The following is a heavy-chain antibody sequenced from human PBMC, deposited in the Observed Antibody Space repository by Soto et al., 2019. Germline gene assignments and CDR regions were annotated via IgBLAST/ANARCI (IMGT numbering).Heavy chain of an antibody. V-gene: IGHV3-30-3*01. CDR2: ISKDGTNK. CDR1: GFTFSRYA. J-gene: IGHJ4*02. D-gene: IGHD5-12*01. Sequence: PGGSLRLSCAASGFTFSRYAIHWVRQAPGKGLEWVAAISKDGTNKYYADSVKGRFTMSRDNPKNTLYLQMNSLRPEDTALYYCARENSYDYTYFDYWGQGTLVTVSS. CDR3: ARENSYDYTYFDY.